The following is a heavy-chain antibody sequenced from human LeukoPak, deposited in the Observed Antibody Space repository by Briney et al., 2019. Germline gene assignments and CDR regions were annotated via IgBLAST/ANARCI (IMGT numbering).Heavy chain of an antibody. Sequence: GGSLRLSCAASGFPFSSNAIHWVRQPPAKGLGWVAVISYDGSNKYYADSVKGRFTISRDNSKNTLYLQMNSLRAEDTAVYYCARVSKMGSPFDYWGQGTLVTVSS. J-gene: IGHJ4*02. CDR2: ISYDGSNK. V-gene: IGHV3-30-3*01. CDR1: GFPFSSNA. D-gene: IGHD5-24*01. CDR3: ARVSKMGSPFDY.